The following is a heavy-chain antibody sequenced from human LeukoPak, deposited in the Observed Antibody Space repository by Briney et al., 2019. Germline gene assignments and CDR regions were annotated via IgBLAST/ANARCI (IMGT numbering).Heavy chain of an antibody. D-gene: IGHD5-18*01. Sequence: PGGSLRLSCAASGFAFSSYSMNWVRQAPGKGLEWVSSISSSSSYIYYADSVKGRFTISRDNAKNSLYLQMNSLRAEDTAVYYCARDPPLLDTAMADFDYWGQGTLVTVSS. CDR2: ISSSSSYI. J-gene: IGHJ4*02. V-gene: IGHV3-21*01. CDR3: ARDPPLLDTAMADFDY. CDR1: GFAFSSYS.